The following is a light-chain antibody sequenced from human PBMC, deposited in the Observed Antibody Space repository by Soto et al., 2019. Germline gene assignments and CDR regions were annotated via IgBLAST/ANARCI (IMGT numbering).Light chain of an antibody. Sequence: DIQMTQSPSSLSESVGDRVTITCRASQVFNNYLAWYQQKPGKVPKLLISATSTLQSGVPSRFSGSGSGTDFTLTITSLQPEDGATYYCQRYNSVPPAFGQGTKVDSK. CDR3: QRYNSVPPA. V-gene: IGKV1-27*01. J-gene: IGKJ1*01. CDR1: QVFNNY. CDR2: ATS.